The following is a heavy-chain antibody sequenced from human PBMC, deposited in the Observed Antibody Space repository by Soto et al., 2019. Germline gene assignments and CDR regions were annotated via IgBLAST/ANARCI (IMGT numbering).Heavy chain of an antibody. J-gene: IGHJ5*02. CDR1: GGSISSSSYY. D-gene: IGHD6-13*01. V-gene: IGHV4-39*01. CDR3: ARRQIAAAGTWFDP. CDR2: IYYSGST. Sequence: SETLSLTCAVSGGSISSSSYYWGWIRQPPGKGLEWIGSIYYSGSTYYNPSLKSRVTISVDTSRNQLSLKLTSMTAADTAVYYCARRQIAAAGTWFDPWGQGTLVTVS.